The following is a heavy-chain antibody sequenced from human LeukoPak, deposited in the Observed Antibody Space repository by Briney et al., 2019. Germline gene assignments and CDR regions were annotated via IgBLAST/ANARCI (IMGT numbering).Heavy chain of an antibody. D-gene: IGHD3-10*01. Sequence: SETLSLTCSVSGGSLSSYYWTWIRQPAGKGLEWIGRIFTTGSTNYNPSLMSRVTMSVDTSKNQFSLKMRSVTAADTAVYYCARGDGSTMIRGVSRYGWLDPWGQGTLVIVSS. CDR1: GGSLSSYY. CDR3: ARGDGSTMIRGVSRYGWLDP. J-gene: IGHJ5*02. V-gene: IGHV4-4*07. CDR2: IFTTGST.